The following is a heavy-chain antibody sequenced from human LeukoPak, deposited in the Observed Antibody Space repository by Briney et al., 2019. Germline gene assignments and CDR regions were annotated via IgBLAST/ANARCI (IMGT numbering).Heavy chain of an antibody. CDR2: IDPNNGDT. J-gene: IGHJ3*02. D-gene: IGHD1-14*01. Sequence: ASVKVSFKASAYTFTVYYLHRVRQAPGQGLEWMGWIDPNNGDTKYAQKFQGRVTMTRDRSISTAYMELSRLTSDDTAVYYCARRSRNGLDAFDIWGQGTMVTVSS. V-gene: IGHV1-2*02. CDR3: ARRSRNGLDAFDI. CDR1: AYTFTVYY.